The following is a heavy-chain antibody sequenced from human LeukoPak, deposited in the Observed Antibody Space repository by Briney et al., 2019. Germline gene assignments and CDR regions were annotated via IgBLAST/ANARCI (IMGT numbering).Heavy chain of an antibody. Sequence: ASVKVSCKASGGTFSSYAISWVRQAPGQGLEWMGRIIPIFGVANYAQKFQGRVTITADKSTSTAYMELSSLRSEDTAVYYCAREAPGGEVDYWGQGTLVTVSS. CDR1: GGTFSSYA. CDR2: IIPIFGVA. V-gene: IGHV1-69*04. D-gene: IGHD3-16*01. CDR3: AREAPGGEVDY. J-gene: IGHJ4*02.